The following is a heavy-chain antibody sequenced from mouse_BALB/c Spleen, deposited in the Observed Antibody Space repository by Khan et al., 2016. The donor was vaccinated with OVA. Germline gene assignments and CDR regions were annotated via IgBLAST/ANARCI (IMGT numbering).Heavy chain of an antibody. Sequence: EVQLQESGPGLVKPSQSLSLTCTVTGYSITSDYAWNWIRQFPGNKLEWMGYISYSGSTAYNPSLKSRISITRDTSKNQVFLQLNSVTTEDTATXYCASIILYYSGSNVEGYYFDDWGQGTTLTVSS. J-gene: IGHJ2*01. CDR2: ISYSGST. D-gene: IGHD1-1*01. V-gene: IGHV3-2*02. CDR1: GYSITSDYA. CDR3: ASIILYYSGSNVEGYYFDD.